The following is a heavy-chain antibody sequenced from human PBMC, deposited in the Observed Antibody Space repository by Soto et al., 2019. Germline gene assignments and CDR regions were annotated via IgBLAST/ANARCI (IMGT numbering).Heavy chain of an antibody. CDR1: GGSISSGGYS. D-gene: IGHD3-22*01. V-gene: IGHV4-61*08. CDR2: IYYSGST. Sequence: ASETLSLTCAVSGGSISSGGYSWSWIRQPPGKGLEWIGYIYYSGSTTYHPSLKSRVTISVDTSKNQFSLNLTSVTAADTAVYYCARLGGYYQAFDQWGQGTLVTVSS. CDR3: ARLGGYYQAFDQ. J-gene: IGHJ4*02.